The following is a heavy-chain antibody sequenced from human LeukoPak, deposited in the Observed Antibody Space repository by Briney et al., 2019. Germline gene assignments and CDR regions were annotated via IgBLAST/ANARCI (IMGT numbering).Heavy chain of an antibody. V-gene: IGHV3-53*01. Sequence: GGSLRLSCAASGFTVSSNYMSWVRQAPGKGLEWVSAIYSGGSTYYADSVKGRFTISRDNSKNTLYLQMNSLRAEDTAVYYCARDRAVPATGYYSDYWGQGTLVTVSS. CDR2: IYSGGST. J-gene: IGHJ4*02. CDR3: ARDRAVPATGYYSDY. CDR1: GFTVSSNY. D-gene: IGHD2-2*01.